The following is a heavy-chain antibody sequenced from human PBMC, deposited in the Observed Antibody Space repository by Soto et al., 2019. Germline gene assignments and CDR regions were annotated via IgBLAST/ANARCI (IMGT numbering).Heavy chain of an antibody. CDR3: ARDIHSGYDLGY. CDR2: IYYSGST. Sequence: SETLSLTCTVSGGSISSYYWSWIRQPPGKGLEWIGYIYYSGSTNYNPSLKSRVTISVDTSKNQFSLKLSSVTAADTAVYYCARDIHSGYDLGYWGQGTLVTVSS. J-gene: IGHJ4*02. CDR1: GGSISSYY. V-gene: IGHV4-59*01. D-gene: IGHD5-12*01.